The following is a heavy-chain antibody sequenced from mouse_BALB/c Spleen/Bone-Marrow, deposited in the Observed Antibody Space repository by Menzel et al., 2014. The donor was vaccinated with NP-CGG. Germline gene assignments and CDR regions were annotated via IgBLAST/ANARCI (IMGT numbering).Heavy chain of an antibody. CDR1: GFTFXGYY. CDR3: ARDKGGILFDY. CDR2: IRNKANGYTT. D-gene: IGHD1-1*02. Sequence: EVKVVESGGGLVQPGGSLRLSCATSGFTFXGYYMNWVRQPPGKALEWLGFIRNKANGYTTEYSASVKGRFTISRDNSQSILYLQMNTLRAEDNATYYCARDKGGILFDYWGQGTTLTVSS. J-gene: IGHJ2*01. V-gene: IGHV7-3*02.